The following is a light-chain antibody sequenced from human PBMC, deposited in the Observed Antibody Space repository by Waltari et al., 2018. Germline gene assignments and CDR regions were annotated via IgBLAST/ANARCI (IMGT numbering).Light chain of an antibody. CDR1: QSISTS. CDR2: VAS. CDR3: QQSYTTAYT. J-gene: IGKJ2*01. Sequence: IQMTQSPSSLSASVGDRGTITCRESQSISTSLNWYQQIPGKAPKLLIYVASTLQSGVPSRFSGSGSGTDFSLTISSLQPEDFATYYCQQSYTTAYTFGQGTKLEIK. V-gene: IGKV1-39*01.